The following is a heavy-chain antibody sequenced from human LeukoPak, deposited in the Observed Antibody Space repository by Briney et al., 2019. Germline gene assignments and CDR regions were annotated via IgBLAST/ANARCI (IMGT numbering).Heavy chain of an antibody. CDR1: GSRFTSYW. V-gene: IGHV5-51*01. CDR2: IYPGDSDT. J-gene: IGHJ4*02. D-gene: IGHD2-2*01. Sequence: GAPLKISFKGSGSRFTSYWIGWVRPMPGKGLEGMGIIYPGDSDTRYSPSFQGQVTISAAKPISTAYLQWSSLKASDTAMYYCARHRGGDCSSTSCYGGGDYWGQGTLVTVSS. CDR3: ARHRGGDCSSTSCYGGGDY.